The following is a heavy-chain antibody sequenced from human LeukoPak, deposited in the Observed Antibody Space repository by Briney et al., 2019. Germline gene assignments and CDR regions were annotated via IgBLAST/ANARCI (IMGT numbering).Heavy chain of an antibody. V-gene: IGHV1-46*01. Sequence: ASVKVSCKASGYTFTSYYMHWVRQAPGQGLEWMGIINPSGGSTSYAQKFQGRVTMTRDTSTSTVYMGLSSLRSEDTAVYYCARDGEEDLILWRFDYWGQGTLVTVSS. CDR2: INPSGGST. D-gene: IGHD3-3*01. CDR3: ARDGEEDLILWRFDY. J-gene: IGHJ4*02. CDR1: GYTFTSYY.